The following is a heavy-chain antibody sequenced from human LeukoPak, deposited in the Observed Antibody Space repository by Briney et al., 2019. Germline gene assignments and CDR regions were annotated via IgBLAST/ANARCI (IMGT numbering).Heavy chain of an antibody. CDR3: ARTIVNSSWYPLGYYGMDV. CDR2: ISYDGSNK. CDR1: GFTFSSYG. J-gene: IGHJ6*02. D-gene: IGHD6-13*01. Sequence: HSGGSLRLSCAASGFTFSSYGMHWVRQAPGKGLEWVAVISYDGSNKYYADSVKRRFTISRDNSKNTLYLQMNSLRAEDTAVYYCARTIVNSSWYPLGYYGMDVWGQGTTVTVSS. V-gene: IGHV3-30*03.